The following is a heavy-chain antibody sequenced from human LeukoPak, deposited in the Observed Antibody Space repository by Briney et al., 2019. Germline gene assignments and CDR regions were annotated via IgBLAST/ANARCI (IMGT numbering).Heavy chain of an antibody. CDR1: GFAFSSSN. CDR2: ITSDAYI. D-gene: IGHD4-17*01. V-gene: IGHV3-21*01. Sequence: GGSLRLSCAASGFAFSSSNFNWFRQAPGKGLEWVSSITSDAYIYYADSLKGRFSISRDSAKNSVYLQMISLRVEDTAVYYCARADYGDYGVDYWGQGTLVTVSS. J-gene: IGHJ4*02. CDR3: ARADYGDYGVDY.